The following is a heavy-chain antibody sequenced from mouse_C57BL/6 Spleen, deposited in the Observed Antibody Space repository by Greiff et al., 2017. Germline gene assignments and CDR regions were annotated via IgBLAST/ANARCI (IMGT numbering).Heavy chain of an antibody. V-gene: IGHV7-3*01. D-gene: IGHD1-1*01. J-gene: IGHJ1*03. CDR2: IRNKANGYTT. CDR1: GFTFTDYY. CDR3: ARSPYYYGSSYVDSYWYFDV. Sequence: EVKLQESGGGLVQPGGSLSLSCAASGFTFTDYYMSWVRQPPGKALEWLGFIRNKANGYTTEYSASVKGRFTISRDNSQSILYLQMNALRAEDSATYYCARSPYYYGSSYVDSYWYFDVWGTGTTVTVSS.